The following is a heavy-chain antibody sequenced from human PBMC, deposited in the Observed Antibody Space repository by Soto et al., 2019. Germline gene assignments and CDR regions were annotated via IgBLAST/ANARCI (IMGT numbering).Heavy chain of an antibody. J-gene: IGHJ6*03. Sequence: SETLSLTCTVSGGSISSYYWSWIRQPPGKGLEWIGYIYYSGSTNYNPSLKSRVTISVDTSKNQFSLKLSSVTAADTAVYYCARVSTGATKMTTVTTVYYYYMDVWGKGTTVTVSS. V-gene: IGHV4-59*01. CDR1: GGSISSYY. D-gene: IGHD4-17*01. CDR2: IYYSGST. CDR3: ARVSTGATKMTTVTTVYYYYMDV.